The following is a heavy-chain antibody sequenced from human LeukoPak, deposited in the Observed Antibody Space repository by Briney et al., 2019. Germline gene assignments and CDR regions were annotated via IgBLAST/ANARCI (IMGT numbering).Heavy chain of an antibody. CDR1: GYTFTSYY. V-gene: IGHV1-46*01. Sequence: ASVKVSCKASGYTFTSYYMHWVRQAPGQGLEWMGNINPSGGSTSYAQKFQGRVTMTRDTSTSTVYMELSSLRSEDTAVYYCARDVVRGYSGYGRYFDYWGQGTLVTVSS. CDR3: ARDVVRGYSGYGRYFDY. CDR2: INPSGGST. J-gene: IGHJ4*02. D-gene: IGHD5-12*01.